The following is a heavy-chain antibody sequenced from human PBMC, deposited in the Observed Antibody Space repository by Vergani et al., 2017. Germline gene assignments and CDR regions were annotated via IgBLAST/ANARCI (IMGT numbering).Heavy chain of an antibody. CDR2: ISDSGGST. CDR1: GFTFSTYA. D-gene: IGHD6-19*01. CDR3: ARGRAVDY. J-gene: IGHJ4*02. Sequence: EVQLLESGGGLVQPGGSLRLSCAASGFTFSTYAMNWVRQAPGKGLDWVSTISDSGGSTYYADPVKGRFTIARDNAKNTLYLQMNSLRAEDTAIYYCARGRAVDYWGQGTLVTVSS. V-gene: IGHV3-23*01.